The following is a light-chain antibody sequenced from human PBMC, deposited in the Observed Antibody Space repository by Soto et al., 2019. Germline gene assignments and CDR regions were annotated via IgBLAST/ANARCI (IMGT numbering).Light chain of an antibody. Sequence: QSALTQPPSTSGTPGQRVTISCSGSRSNIGSNTVTWYQQLPGTAPKLLIYSNNQRPSGVPDRFSGSKSGTSASLAISGLQSADEADYYCAAWDDSLNGSYVFGTGTKVTVL. CDR2: SNN. V-gene: IGLV1-44*01. CDR1: RSNIGSNT. CDR3: AAWDDSLNGSYV. J-gene: IGLJ1*01.